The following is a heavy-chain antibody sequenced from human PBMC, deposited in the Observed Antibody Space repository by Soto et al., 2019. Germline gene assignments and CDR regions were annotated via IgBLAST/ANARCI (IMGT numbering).Heavy chain of an antibody. D-gene: IGHD3-10*01. CDR3: ARGSRVRRSRFGELPPYYYYMDV. CDR2: IYYSGNT. V-gene: IGHV4-39*01. CDR1: GGSISSSSYY. Sequence: SETLSLTCTVSGGSISSSSYYWGWIRQPPGKGLEWIGSIYYSGNTYYNPSLKSRVTISVDTSKNQFSLKLSSVTAADTAVYYCARGSRVRRSRFGELPPYYYYMDVWGKGTTVTVSS. J-gene: IGHJ6*03.